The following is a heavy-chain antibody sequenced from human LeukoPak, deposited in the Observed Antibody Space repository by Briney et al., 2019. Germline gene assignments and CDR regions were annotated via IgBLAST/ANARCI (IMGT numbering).Heavy chain of an antibody. CDR1: GGTFSSYA. J-gene: IGHJ4*02. Sequence: SVKVSCKASGGTFSSYAISWVRQAPGQGLEWIGGIIPIFGTANYAQKFQGRVTITADESTSTAYMELSSLRSEDTAVYYCAGDLVPYYYDSSGYYHAFDYWGQGTLVTVSS. D-gene: IGHD3-22*01. CDR2: IIPIFGTA. V-gene: IGHV1-69*13. CDR3: AGDLVPYYYDSSGYYHAFDY.